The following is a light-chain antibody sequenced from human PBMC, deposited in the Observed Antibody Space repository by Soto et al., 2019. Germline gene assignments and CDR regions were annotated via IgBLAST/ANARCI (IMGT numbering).Light chain of an antibody. CDR3: QQYGSSPQT. CDR2: GAS. Sequence: EIVMTQSPATLSVSPGERATLSCRASQSVSSNLAWYQQKPGQAPRLLIYGASTGATGIPDSFSGSGSGTDFTLTISRLEPEDFAVYYCQQYGSSPQTFVQGTKVDIK. CDR1: QSVSSN. J-gene: IGKJ1*01. V-gene: IGKV3-20*01.